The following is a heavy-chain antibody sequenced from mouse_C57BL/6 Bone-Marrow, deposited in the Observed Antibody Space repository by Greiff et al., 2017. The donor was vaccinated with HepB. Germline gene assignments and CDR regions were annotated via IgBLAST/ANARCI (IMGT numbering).Heavy chain of an antibody. CDR3: ARGFYNSMDY. CDR2: INYDGSST. J-gene: IGHJ4*01. Sequence: EVMLVESEGGLVQPGSSMKLSCTASGFTFSDYYMAWVRQVPEKGLEWVANINYDGSSTYYLDSLKSRFIISRDNAKNILYLQMSSLKSEDTSTYYCARGFYNSMDYWGQGTSVTVSS. V-gene: IGHV5-16*01. CDR1: GFTFSDYY. D-gene: IGHD2-12*01.